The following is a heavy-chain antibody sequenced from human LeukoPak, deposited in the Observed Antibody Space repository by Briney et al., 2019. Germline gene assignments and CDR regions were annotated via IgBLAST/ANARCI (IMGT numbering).Heavy chain of an antibody. CDR1: GFTFSSYA. V-gene: IGHV3-23*01. D-gene: IGHD4-11*01. CDR2: ISGSGGST. J-gene: IGHJ4*02. Sequence: PGRSLRLSCAASGFTFSSYAMSWVRQAPGKGLEWVSAISGSGGSTYYADSVKGRFTISRDNSKNTLYLQMNSLRAEDTAVYYCAKIPSGKRLHSSPVDYWGQGTLVTVSS. CDR3: AKIPSGKRLHSSPVDY.